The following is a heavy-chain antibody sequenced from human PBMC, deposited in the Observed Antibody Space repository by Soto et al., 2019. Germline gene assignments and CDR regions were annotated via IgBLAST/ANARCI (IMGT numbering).Heavy chain of an antibody. Sequence: QITLKESGPTLVKPTQTLTLTCTFSGFSLSTSGVGVGWIRQPPGKALEWLALIYWDDDKRYSPSLKTRLSITKDTTKKQVVVTMTNMDPVDTATYYCARQVRDCSGNGCPNLFDPWCQGTLVTVSS. CDR1: GFSLSTSGVG. CDR3: ARQVRDCSGNGCPNLFDP. CDR2: IYWDDDK. J-gene: IGHJ5*02. V-gene: IGHV2-5*02. D-gene: IGHD2-15*01.